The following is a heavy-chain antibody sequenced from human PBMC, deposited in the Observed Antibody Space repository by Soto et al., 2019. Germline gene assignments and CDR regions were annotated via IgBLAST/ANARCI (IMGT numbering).Heavy chain of an antibody. D-gene: IGHD5-18*01. CDR2: ISSNGGST. J-gene: IGHJ2*01. V-gene: IGHV3-64*04. CDR1: GFTFSSYA. CDR3: ARDPLWGTAMVLWYFDL. Sequence: PGGSLRLSCSASGFTFSSYAMHWVRQAPGKGLEYVSAISSNGGSTYYADSVKGRFTISRDNSKNTLYLQMNSLRAEDTAVYYCARDPLWGTAMVLWYFDLWGRGTLVTVSS.